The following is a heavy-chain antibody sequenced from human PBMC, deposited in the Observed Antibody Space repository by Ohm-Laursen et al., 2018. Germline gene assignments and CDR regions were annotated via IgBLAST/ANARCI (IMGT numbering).Heavy chain of an antibody. D-gene: IGHD3-10*01. J-gene: IGHJ6*02. CDR2: IYSDDST. V-gene: IGHV3-53*01. CDR3: GSEGSGRKTYALDV. CDR1: GFTVSSTY. Sequence: SLRLSCSATGFTVSSTYMTWVRQPPGKGLGWVSVIYSDDSTYYADSVKGRFTISRDNSKNTLYLQMNSLRAEDTAVYYCGSEGSGRKTYALDVWGPGTTVPVSS.